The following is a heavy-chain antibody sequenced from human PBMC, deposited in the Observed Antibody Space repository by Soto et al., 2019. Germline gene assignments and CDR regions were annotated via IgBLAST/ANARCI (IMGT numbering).Heavy chain of an antibody. CDR1: GYTFTGYY. D-gene: IGHD2-15*01. CDR2: INPNSGVT. Sequence: QVQLVQSGAEVKKPGASVKVSCKASGYTFTGYYMHWVRQAPGQGLEWMGWINPNSGVTNYAQKFQGWVTMTRDTSISTAYMELSRLRSDDTAVYYCAILGGERGYCSGGSCPFDYWGQGTLVTVSS. CDR3: AILGGERGYCSGGSCPFDY. V-gene: IGHV1-2*04. J-gene: IGHJ4*02.